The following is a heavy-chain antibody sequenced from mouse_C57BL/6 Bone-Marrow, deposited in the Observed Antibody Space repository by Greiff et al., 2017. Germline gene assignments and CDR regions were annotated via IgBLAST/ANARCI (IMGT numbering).Heavy chain of an antibody. Sequence: EVQVVESGGGLVKPGGSLKLSCAASGFTFSSYAMSWVRQTPEKRLEWVATISDGGSYTYYPDNVKGRFHISRDNDKNNLYLQMSHMKSEDTAMYYCARDRDYYGSSYWYFDVWGTGTTVTVSS. CDR2: ISDGGSYT. CDR3: ARDRDYYGSSYWYFDV. CDR1: GFTFSSYA. D-gene: IGHD1-1*01. J-gene: IGHJ1*03. V-gene: IGHV5-4*01.